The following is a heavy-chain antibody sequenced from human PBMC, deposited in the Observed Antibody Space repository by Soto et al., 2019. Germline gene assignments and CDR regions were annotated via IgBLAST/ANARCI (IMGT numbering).Heavy chain of an antibody. Sequence: QVQLVESGGGVVQPGRSLRLSCAASGFTFSSYGMHWVRQAPGKGLEWVAVISYDGSNKNYADSVKGRFTISRDNSKNTQYLQMNSLRAEDTAVYYCAKDGWSGTMYVWGQGTTVTVSS. CDR3: AKDGWSGTMYV. J-gene: IGHJ6*02. D-gene: IGHD3-3*01. V-gene: IGHV3-30*18. CDR1: GFTFSSYG. CDR2: ISYDGSNK.